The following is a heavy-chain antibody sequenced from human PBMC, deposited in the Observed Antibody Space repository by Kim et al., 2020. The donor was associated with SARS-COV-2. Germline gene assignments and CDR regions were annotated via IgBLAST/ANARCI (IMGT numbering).Heavy chain of an antibody. V-gene: IGHV3-23*01. J-gene: IGHJ6*02. CDR3: EKFSASGHVYYGMDV. Sequence: DSVKGRFAMSRDNSKNTLDLQMNSLRAADTAVYYCEKFSASGHVYYGMDVWGQGTPVTVSS.